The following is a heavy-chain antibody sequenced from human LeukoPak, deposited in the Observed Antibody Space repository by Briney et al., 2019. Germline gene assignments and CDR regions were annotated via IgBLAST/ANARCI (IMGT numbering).Heavy chain of an antibody. D-gene: IGHD3-10*02. CDR1: GFTFRYYA. CDR2: ISYDGSNK. CDR3: ARMFGELGY. J-gene: IGHJ4*02. V-gene: IGHV3-30-3*01. Sequence: GGSLRLSCAASGFTFRYYAMHWVRQAPGKGLEWVAVISYDGSNKYYADSVKGRFTISRDNSKNTLYVQINSLRADDTAVYYCARMFGELGYWGQGTLVTVSS.